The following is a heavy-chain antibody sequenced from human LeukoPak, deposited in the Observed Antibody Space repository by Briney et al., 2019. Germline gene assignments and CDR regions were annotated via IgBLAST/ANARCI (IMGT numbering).Heavy chain of an antibody. D-gene: IGHD2-2*01. CDR1: GYTFTTYS. J-gene: IGHJ1*01. Sequence: ASVKVSCKASGYTFTTYSLAWVRHAPGQSLEWMGWISVNNGGTNYAQSFQDRVTLTRDTSTNTPYLELRSLRSVDTAIIYCATATQPRGYFLHWGQGTLVTVSS. CDR2: ISVNNGGT. V-gene: IGHV1-18*01. CDR3: ATATQPRGYFLH.